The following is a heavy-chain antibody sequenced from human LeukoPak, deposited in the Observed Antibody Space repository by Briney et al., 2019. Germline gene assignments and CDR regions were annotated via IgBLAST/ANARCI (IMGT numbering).Heavy chain of an antibody. CDR2: IVDGSGNT. CDR1: GFTFISSA. Sequence: ASVKVSCKASGFTFISSAMQWVRQARGQRLEWIGWIVDGSGNTNYAQKFQERVTITRDMSTSTAYMELSSLRSEDTAVYYCARAIPPPHCTTITCFKPFDYWGQGTLVTVSS. D-gene: IGHD2-2*01. V-gene: IGHV1-58*02. J-gene: IGHJ4*02. CDR3: ARAIPPPHCTTITCFKPFDY.